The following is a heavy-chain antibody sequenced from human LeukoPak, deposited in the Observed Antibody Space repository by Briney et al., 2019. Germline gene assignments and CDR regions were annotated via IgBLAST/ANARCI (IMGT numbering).Heavy chain of an antibody. V-gene: IGHV3-23*01. CDR1: GFTFSSHA. CDR2: ISGSGGSA. CDR3: AKEQALPSSDY. J-gene: IGHJ4*02. Sequence: GGSLRLSCAASGFTFSSHAMSWVRQAPGKGLEWVSGISGSGGSAYYADSVKGRITISRDNSKNTLYLQMNSLRAEDTAVYYCAKEQALPSSDYWGQGTLVTVSS.